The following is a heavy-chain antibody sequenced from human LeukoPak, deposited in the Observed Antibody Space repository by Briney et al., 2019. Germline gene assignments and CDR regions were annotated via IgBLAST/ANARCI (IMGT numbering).Heavy chain of an antibody. D-gene: IGHD1-14*01. CDR3: ARDHRPEIQYYYMDV. V-gene: IGHV3-33*01. CDR1: GFSLSNFG. Sequence: VCSLRLSCAATGFSLSNFGMHWVRQAPGNGLEWVAALLYDGNTKHYADSVKGRFTISKDISKNTFYLQMNSLTAEDTAVYYCARDHRPEIQYYYMDVWGKGTTVAVSS. CDR2: LLYDGNTK. J-gene: IGHJ6*03.